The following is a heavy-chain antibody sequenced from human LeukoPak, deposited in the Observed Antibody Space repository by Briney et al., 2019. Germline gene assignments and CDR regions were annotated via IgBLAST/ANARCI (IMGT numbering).Heavy chain of an antibody. CDR1: GFTLSTYN. CDR3: TRDDSSGYFFDY. J-gene: IGHJ4*02. Sequence: GGFLRLSCAASGFTLSTYNMNWVRQAPGKGLEWVSYISSSSSTIYYADSVKGRFTISRDNAKNSLYLQMNSLRAEDTAVYYCTRDDSSGYFFDYWGQGTLVTVSS. D-gene: IGHD3-22*01. V-gene: IGHV3-48*01. CDR2: ISSSSSTI.